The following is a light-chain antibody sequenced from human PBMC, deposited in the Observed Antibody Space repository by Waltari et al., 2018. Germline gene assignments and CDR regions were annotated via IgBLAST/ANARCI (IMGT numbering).Light chain of an antibody. Sequence: QSALTQPASVSGSPGQSITISCTAVNSNVDILHLVSWYQHHPARNPRLLIYEISQRPSGISNRFSGSKSGNTASLIISGLQPEDEADYFCCSFAGYGIYVFGSGTQVSVL. CDR2: EIS. CDR1: NSNVDILHL. CDR3: CSFAGYGIYV. V-gene: IGLV2-23*02. J-gene: IGLJ1*01.